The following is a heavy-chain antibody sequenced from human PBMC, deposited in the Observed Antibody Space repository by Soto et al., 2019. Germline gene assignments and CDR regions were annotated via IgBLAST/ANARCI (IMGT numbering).Heavy chain of an antibody. CDR3: ARFDWLSAWFDP. Sequence: ASVKVSCTASGYTFTSYGISWVRQAPGRGLEWIGWISAHRDNAHYAQNFQGRVIMTTDTSLSTAYLDLRSLRSDDTAVYYCARFDWLSAWFDPWGQGTLVTVSS. D-gene: IGHD3-9*01. V-gene: IGHV1-18*01. CDR2: ISAHRDNA. CDR1: GYTFTSYG. J-gene: IGHJ5*02.